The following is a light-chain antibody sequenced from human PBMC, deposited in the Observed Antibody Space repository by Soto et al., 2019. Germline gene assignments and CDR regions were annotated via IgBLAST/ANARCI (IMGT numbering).Light chain of an antibody. CDR2: GAS. CDR1: HDVRSW. J-gene: IGKJ1*01. V-gene: IGKV1-12*02. Sequence: DIQMTQSASSVSASVGDRVTISCRASHDVRSWLAWYQQKPGKAPNLLISGASTLQSGVPSRFSGSGSGTDFTLTISSLEPEDFETYDCRQANGDPWTYGQGTKVEIK. CDR3: RQANGDPWT.